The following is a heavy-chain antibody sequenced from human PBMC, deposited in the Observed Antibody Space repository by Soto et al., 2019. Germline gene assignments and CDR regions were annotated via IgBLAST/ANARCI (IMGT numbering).Heavy chain of an antibody. D-gene: IGHD6-13*01. Sequence: GGSLRLSCAASGFTFSSYAMSWVRQAPGKGLEWVSAISGSGGSTYYADSVKGRFTISRDNSKNTLYLQMNSLRAEDTAVYYCAKPAAAGRIYYYYYMDVWGKGTTVTVSS. J-gene: IGHJ6*03. CDR2: ISGSGGST. CDR3: AKPAAAGRIYYYYYMDV. CDR1: GFTFSSYA. V-gene: IGHV3-23*01.